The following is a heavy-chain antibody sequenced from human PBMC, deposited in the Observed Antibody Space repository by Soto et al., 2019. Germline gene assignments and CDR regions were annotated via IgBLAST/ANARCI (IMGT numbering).Heavy chain of an antibody. V-gene: IGHV4-39*01. CDR1: GGSVSDSNFY. CDR3: ARHRRETGTYAQPLDS. D-gene: IGHD1-1*01. Sequence: SETLSLPCTVSGGSVSDSNFYWGWVRQPPGKGLEWIGSISSSGSTYYFPSLKSRVTMSVDTSTNRFSLTLNSVIATDTALYFCARHRRETGTYAQPLDSWGQGALVTVSS. CDR2: ISSSGST. J-gene: IGHJ4*02.